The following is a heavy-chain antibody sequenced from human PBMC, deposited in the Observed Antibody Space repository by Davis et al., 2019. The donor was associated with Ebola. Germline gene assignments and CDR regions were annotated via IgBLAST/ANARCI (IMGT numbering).Heavy chain of an antibody. CDR1: GGSITTYY. CDR3: ARYHRGGIFYGMDV. J-gene: IGHJ6*02. D-gene: IGHD3-16*01. Sequence: MPSETLSLTCTVSGGSITTYYWSWIRQPPGKGLEWIGYIYSSGSTKYNPSLKSRVTISVDTSKNQFSLKWSSVTAADAAVYYCARYHRGGIFYGMDVWGQGTTVTVSS. V-gene: IGHV4-59*01. CDR2: IYSSGST.